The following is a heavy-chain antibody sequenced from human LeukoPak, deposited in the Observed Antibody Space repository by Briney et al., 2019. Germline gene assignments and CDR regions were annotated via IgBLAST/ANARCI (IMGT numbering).Heavy chain of an antibody. CDR3: ATQPRERISMVRGVLPPYYYYGMDV. V-gene: IGHV4-59*13. D-gene: IGHD3-10*01. Sequence: SETLSLTCTVSGGSMSSYYWSWIRQPPGKGLEYIGYMYYSGTSKYNPSLKSRVTISLDTSKNQFSLRLNSVTAADTAVYYCATQPRERISMVRGVLPPYYYYGMDVWGQGTTVTVSS. CDR2: MYYSGTS. CDR1: GGSMSSYY. J-gene: IGHJ6*02.